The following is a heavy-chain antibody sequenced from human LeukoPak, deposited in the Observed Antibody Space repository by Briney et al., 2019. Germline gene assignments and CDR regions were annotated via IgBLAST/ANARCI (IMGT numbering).Heavy chain of an antibody. CDR1: GGTFSSYA. J-gene: IGHJ4*02. CDR3: ARALRQDHYSSSWYYFDY. Sequence: GSSVKVSCKASGGTFSSYAISWVRQAPGQGLEWMGGIIPIFGTANYAQKFQGRVTITADESTSTAYMELSSLRSEDTAVYYCARALRQDHYSSSWYYFDYWGQGTLVTVSS. V-gene: IGHV1-69*01. D-gene: IGHD6-13*01. CDR2: IIPIFGTA.